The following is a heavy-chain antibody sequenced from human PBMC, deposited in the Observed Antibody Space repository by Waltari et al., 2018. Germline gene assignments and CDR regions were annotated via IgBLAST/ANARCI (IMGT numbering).Heavy chain of an antibody. D-gene: IGHD1-1*01. CDR1: GFTFSSYA. V-gene: IGHV3-23*01. Sequence: EVPLLESGGGLVQPGGSLRLSCAASGFTFSSYAMRWVRQAPGKGLEWVSAISGSGGSTYYADSLKGRFTISRDNSKNTLYLQMNSLRAEDTAVYYWASGLGYMDYWGQGTRVTVSS. J-gene: IGHJ4*02. CDR3: ASGLGYMDY. CDR2: ISGSGGST.